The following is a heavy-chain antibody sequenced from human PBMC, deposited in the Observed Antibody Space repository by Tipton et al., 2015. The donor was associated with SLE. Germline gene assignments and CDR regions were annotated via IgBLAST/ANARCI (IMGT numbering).Heavy chain of an antibody. J-gene: IGHJ3*02. CDR3: ARAGDCSSTSCWAFDI. CDR2: IIPIFGTA. D-gene: IGHD2-2*01. V-gene: IGHV1-69*13. CDR1: GGTFSSYA. Sequence: SGAEVKKPGSSVKVSCKASGGTFSSYAVSWVRQAPGQGLEWMGGIIPIFGTANYAQKFQGRVTITADESTSTAYMELSSLRSEDTAVYYCARAGDCSSTSCWAFDIWGQGTMVTVSS.